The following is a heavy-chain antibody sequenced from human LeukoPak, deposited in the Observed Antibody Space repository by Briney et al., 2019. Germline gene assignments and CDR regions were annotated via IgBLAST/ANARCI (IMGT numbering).Heavy chain of an antibody. CDR3: AREKNFYDSSGYYS. CDR2: IYPNSGGT. CDR1: AYTFTGYY. V-gene: IGHV1-2*02. Sequence: ASVKVSCKASAYTFTGYYMHWVRQAPGQGLEWMGWIYPNSGGTNYAQKFQGRVTMTRDTSISTAYMELSRLRSDDTAVYYCAREKNFYDSSGYYSWGQGTLVTVSS. J-gene: IGHJ4*02. D-gene: IGHD3-22*01.